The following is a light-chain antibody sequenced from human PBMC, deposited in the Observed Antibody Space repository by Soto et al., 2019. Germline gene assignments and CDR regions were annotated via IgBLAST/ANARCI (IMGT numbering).Light chain of an antibody. CDR3: QQSYSISWT. CDR2: VAS. V-gene: IGKV1-39*01. J-gene: IGKJ1*01. Sequence: IQRTQSPSSMSASVGDRVTITCRASQSISKYLNWYQQKPGKPPKLLIYVASSLQSGVPSRFSVSGSGRDFTLTISSLKNEDFATYYCQQSYSISWTFGQGTKVDIK. CDR1: QSISKY.